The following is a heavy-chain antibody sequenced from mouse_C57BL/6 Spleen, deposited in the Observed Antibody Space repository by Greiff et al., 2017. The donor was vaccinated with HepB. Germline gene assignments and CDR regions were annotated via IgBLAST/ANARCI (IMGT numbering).Heavy chain of an antibody. Sequence: EVQLVESGEGLVKPGGSLKLSCAASGFTFSSYAMSWVRQTPEKRLEWVAYISSGGDYIYYADTVTGRFTISRDNARNTLYLQMSSLKSEDTAMYYCTREGLGPYYAMDYWGQGTSVTVSS. J-gene: IGHJ4*01. D-gene: IGHD3-3*01. V-gene: IGHV5-9-1*02. CDR2: ISSGGDYI. CDR3: TREGLGPYYAMDY. CDR1: GFTFSSYA.